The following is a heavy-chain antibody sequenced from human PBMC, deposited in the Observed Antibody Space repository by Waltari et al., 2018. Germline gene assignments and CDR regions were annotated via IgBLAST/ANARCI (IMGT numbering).Heavy chain of an antibody. CDR3: ARVSSVGGDYVWWFDP. V-gene: IGHV4-4*07. D-gene: IGHD4-17*01. CDR2: IYTSGST. CDR1: GGSISSYY. Sequence: QVQLQESGPGLVKPSETLSLTCTVSGGSISSYYWSWIRQPAGKGLEWIGRIYTSGSTNCTPALKSRVTMSVDTSKNQFSLKLSSVTAADTAVYYCARVSSVGGDYVWWFDPWGQGTLVTVSS. J-gene: IGHJ5*02.